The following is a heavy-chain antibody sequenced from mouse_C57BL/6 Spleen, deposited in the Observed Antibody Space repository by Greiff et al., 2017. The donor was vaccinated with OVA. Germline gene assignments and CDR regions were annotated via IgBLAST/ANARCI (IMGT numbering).Heavy chain of an antibody. D-gene: IGHD2-2*01. CDR2: ISYDGSN. CDR3: ARDGEYGYDGTKFAY. J-gene: IGHJ3*01. Sequence: EVKLMESGPGLVKPSQSLSLTCSVTGYSITSGYYWNWIRQFPGNKLEWMGYISYDGSNNYNPSLKNRISITRDTSKNQFFLKLNSVTTEDTATYYCARDGEYGYDGTKFAYWGQGTLVTVSA. V-gene: IGHV3-6*01. CDR1: GYSITSGYY.